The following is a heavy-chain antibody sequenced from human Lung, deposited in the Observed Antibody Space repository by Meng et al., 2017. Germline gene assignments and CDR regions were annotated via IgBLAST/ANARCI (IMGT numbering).Heavy chain of an antibody. Sequence: QVQLQQVGAGLLKPSETLSLTCVVSGGSFSDYYWSWIRQPPGKGLEWVAVIWYDGSNKYYADSVKGRFTISRDNSKNTLYLQMNSLRAEDTAVYYCARGGWYSSSSRVDYWGQGTLVTVSS. D-gene: IGHD6-13*01. V-gene: IGHV3-33*08. J-gene: IGHJ4*02. CDR2: IWYDGSNK. CDR3: ARGGWYSSSSRVDY. CDR1: GGSFSDYY.